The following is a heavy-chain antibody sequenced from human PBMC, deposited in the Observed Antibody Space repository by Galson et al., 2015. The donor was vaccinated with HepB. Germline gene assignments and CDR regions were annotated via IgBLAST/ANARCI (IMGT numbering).Heavy chain of an antibody. Sequence: SLRLSCAASGFTFCSYGMHWVRQAPGKGLEWVAVIWYDGNNKYYADYVKGRFTISRDNSKNTLYLQMNSLRGEDTAVYYCAGGPGGYCSDGICYEPHYYYGMDVWGQGTTVTVSS. CDR2: IWYDGNNK. J-gene: IGHJ6*02. CDR1: GFTFCSYG. CDR3: AGGPGGYCSDGICYEPHYYYGMDV. D-gene: IGHD2-15*01. V-gene: IGHV3-33*01.